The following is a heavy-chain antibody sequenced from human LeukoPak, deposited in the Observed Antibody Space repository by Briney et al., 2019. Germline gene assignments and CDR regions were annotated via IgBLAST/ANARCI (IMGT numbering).Heavy chain of an antibody. J-gene: IGHJ4*02. V-gene: IGHV1-8*01. CDR3: ATTTRSRYSSSSTISPSYYFDY. Sequence: ASVKVSCKASGYTFTNFDINWVRQATGQGLEWMGWMNPKTGNTGSAQNLQGRVTITGNTSISTAYMELSSLRSEDTAVYYCATTTRSRYSSSSTISPSYYFDYWGQGTLVTVSS. CDR2: MNPKTGNT. CDR1: GYTFTNFD. D-gene: IGHD6-6*01.